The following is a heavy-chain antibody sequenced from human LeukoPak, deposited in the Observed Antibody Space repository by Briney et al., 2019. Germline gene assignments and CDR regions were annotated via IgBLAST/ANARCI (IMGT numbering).Heavy chain of an antibody. Sequence: QPGRSLTLSCAASGFTFSYYGLHWVRQAPGKGLEWVALISTDGSNKNYADSVKGRFTISRDNSKNTLYLQMNSLRAEDTAVYYCAKDSTTTWFGGDSKWGQGTLVTVSS. CDR2: ISTDGSNK. J-gene: IGHJ4*02. CDR1: GFTFSYYG. V-gene: IGHV3-30*18. D-gene: IGHD3-10*01. CDR3: AKDSTTTWFGGDSK.